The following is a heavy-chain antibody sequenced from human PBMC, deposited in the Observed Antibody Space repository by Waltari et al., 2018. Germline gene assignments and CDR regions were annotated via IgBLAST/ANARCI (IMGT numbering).Heavy chain of an antibody. V-gene: IGHV4-61*02. CDR2: IYTSGST. J-gene: IGHJ3*02. Sequence: QLQLQESGPGLVKPSQTLSLTCTVSGDSISSGSYCWRWIRQPAGKGLEWIGRIYTSGSTNYNPSLKSRVTISVDTSKNQFSLKLSSVTAADTAVYYCARGSPGAFDIWGQGTMVTVSS. CDR1: GDSISSGSYC. CDR3: ARGSPGAFDI. D-gene: IGHD1-26*01.